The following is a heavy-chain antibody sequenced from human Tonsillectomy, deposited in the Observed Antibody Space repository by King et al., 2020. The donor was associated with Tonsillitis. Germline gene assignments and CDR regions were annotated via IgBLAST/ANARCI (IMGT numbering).Heavy chain of an antibody. Sequence: VQLVESGGGLVQTGGSLRLSCAASGFTFSKYWMSWVRQAPGKGLEWVASISQDGSEKYYVDSVKGRFTISRDIAKNSLFLQMNSLRAEDTAVYYCARDERWGQGTLVTVSS. CDR2: ISQDGSEK. V-gene: IGHV3-7*03. J-gene: IGHJ4*02. CDR3: ARDER. CDR1: GFTFSKYW.